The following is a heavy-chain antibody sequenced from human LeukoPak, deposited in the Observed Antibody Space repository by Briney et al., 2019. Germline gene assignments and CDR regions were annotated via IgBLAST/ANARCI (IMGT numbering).Heavy chain of an antibody. D-gene: IGHD1-14*01. CDR2: ISGSGGST. CDR3: ATETNGRHYDY. Sequence: GGSLRLSCAASGFTFSSHAMSWVRQAPGKGLEWVSTISGSGGSTYYADSVKGRFTISRDNSKNTQYLQMNSLRAEDTAVYYCATETNGRHYDYWGQGTLLTVSS. J-gene: IGHJ4*02. V-gene: IGHV3-23*01. CDR1: GFTFSSHA.